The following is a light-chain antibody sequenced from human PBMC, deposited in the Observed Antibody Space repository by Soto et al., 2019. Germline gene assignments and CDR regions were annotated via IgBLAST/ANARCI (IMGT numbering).Light chain of an antibody. CDR2: DAS. Sequence: EIVLTQSPATLSLSPGERATLSCRASQSVSSYLAWYQQKPGQAPRLLIYDASNRATGIPARFSGSGSGTALPPPLSSLEPEDFAVYYCQQRSNWPPYTFGQGTKLEIK. J-gene: IGKJ2*01. CDR3: QQRSNWPPYT. CDR1: QSVSSY. V-gene: IGKV3-11*01.